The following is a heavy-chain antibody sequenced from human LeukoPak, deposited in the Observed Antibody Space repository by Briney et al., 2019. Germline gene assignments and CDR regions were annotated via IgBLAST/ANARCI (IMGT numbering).Heavy chain of an antibody. Sequence: GGSLRPSCAASGFTFNNYGMAWVRQAPGKGLEWVSAISGSGGSTYYADSVKGRFTISRDNSKSTLYLQMNSLRAEDTAVYYCAKDPVQAGIHFDFWGQGTLVTVSS. V-gene: IGHV3-23*01. CDR3: AKDPVQAGIHFDF. J-gene: IGHJ4*02. CDR1: GFTFNNYG. CDR2: ISGSGGST. D-gene: IGHD2-2*02.